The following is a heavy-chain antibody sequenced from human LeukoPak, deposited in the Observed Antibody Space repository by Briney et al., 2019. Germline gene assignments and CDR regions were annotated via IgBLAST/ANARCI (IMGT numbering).Heavy chain of an antibody. CDR3: ARSLQDMTTDPFDY. Sequence: SVKVSCKASGGTFSSYAISWVRQAPGQGLEWMGGIIPIFGTANYAQKFQGRVTITTDESTSTAYMELSSLRSEDTAVCYCARSLQDMTTDPFDYWGQGTLVTVSS. CDR2: IIPIFGTA. J-gene: IGHJ4*02. CDR1: GGTFSSYA. V-gene: IGHV1-69*05. D-gene: IGHD4-11*01.